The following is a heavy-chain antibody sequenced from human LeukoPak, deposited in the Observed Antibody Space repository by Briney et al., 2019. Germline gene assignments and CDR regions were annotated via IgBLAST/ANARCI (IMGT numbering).Heavy chain of an antibody. D-gene: IGHD2-21*02. CDR3: ARGPGACNCGGDCYNDY. J-gene: IGHJ4*02. CDR1: GGSISSGGYY. Sequence: SETLSLTCTVSGGSISSGGYYWSWIRQHPGKGLEWIGYIYYSGSTYYNPSLKSRVTISVDTSKNQFSLKLSSVTAADTAVYYCARGPGACNCGGDCYNDYWGQGTLVTVSS. CDR2: IYYSGST. V-gene: IGHV4-31*03.